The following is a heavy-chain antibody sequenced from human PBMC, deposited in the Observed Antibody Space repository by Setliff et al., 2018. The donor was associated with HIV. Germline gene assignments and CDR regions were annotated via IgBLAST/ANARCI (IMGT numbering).Heavy chain of an antibody. D-gene: IGHD2-8*02. CDR3: AKDIPGPAINRARTKNWFDP. V-gene: IGHV1-46*01. CDR1: GYTFTGYY. J-gene: IGHJ5*02. Sequence: ASVKVSCKASGYTFTGYYMHWVRQAPGQGLEWMGRIIPSGGSTSYAQKFQGRLTMTRDTSTNTVYMEMSSLRSEDTAVYYCAKDIPGPAINRARTKNWFDPWGEGTLVTVSS. CDR2: IIPSGGST.